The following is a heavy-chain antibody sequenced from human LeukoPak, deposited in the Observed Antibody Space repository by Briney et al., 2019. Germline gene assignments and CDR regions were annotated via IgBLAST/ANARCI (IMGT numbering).Heavy chain of an antibody. J-gene: IGHJ3*02. CDR3: ARGLTVFGVVNDAFDI. V-gene: IGHV3-74*01. CDR2: IDSDGSSR. D-gene: IGHD3-3*01. CDR1: GFTFSNYW. Sequence: LRLSCVASGFTFSNYWMNWVRQAPGKGLGWVSRIDSDGSSRNYTDAVKGRFTISRDNAKNTLYLQMNSLRGEDTAVYYCARGLTVFGVVNDAFDIWGQGTMVTVSS.